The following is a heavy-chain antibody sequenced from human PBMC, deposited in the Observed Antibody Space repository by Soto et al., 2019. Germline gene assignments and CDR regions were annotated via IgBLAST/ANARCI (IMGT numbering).Heavy chain of an antibody. Sequence: SVKVSCKASGGTFSSYAISWVRQAPGQGLEWMGGIIPIFGTANYAQKFQGRVTITADESTSTAYMELSSLRSEDTAVYYCARDHYYDSSGYSFFDYWGQGTLVTVSS. CDR3: ARDHYYDSSGYSFFDY. CDR2: IIPIFGTA. V-gene: IGHV1-69*13. CDR1: GGTFSSYA. D-gene: IGHD3-22*01. J-gene: IGHJ4*02.